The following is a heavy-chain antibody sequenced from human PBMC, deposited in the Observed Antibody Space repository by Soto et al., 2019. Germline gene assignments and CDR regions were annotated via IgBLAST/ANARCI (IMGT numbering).Heavy chain of an antibody. CDR2: MNPESRNT. CDR1: GYTFTSYD. V-gene: IGHV1-8*01. CDR3: ARFVRHQLPTIDF. J-gene: IGHJ4*02. D-gene: IGHD2-2*01. Sequence: SVKVSCKASGYTFTSYDINWVRQATGQGLEWMGWMNPESRNTGYAQKFQGRVTMTRDTSISTAYMELTSLRSEDTAVYYCARFVRHQLPTIDFWGQGTLVTVSS.